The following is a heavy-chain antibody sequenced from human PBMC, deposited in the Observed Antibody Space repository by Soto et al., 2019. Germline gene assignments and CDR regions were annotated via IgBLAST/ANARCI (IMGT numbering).Heavy chain of an antibody. Sequence: GASVKVSCKASGYTFTSYGISWLRQAPGQGLEWLGWISTFKGNTKYAQMFQGRVTVTTDTSTNTVNMELRSLRPDDTATYYCARTIYSSGWYYFDYWGQGTPVTVSS. D-gene: IGHD6-19*01. CDR2: ISTFKGNT. V-gene: IGHV1-18*01. CDR1: GYTFTSYG. CDR3: ARTIYSSGWYYFDY. J-gene: IGHJ4*02.